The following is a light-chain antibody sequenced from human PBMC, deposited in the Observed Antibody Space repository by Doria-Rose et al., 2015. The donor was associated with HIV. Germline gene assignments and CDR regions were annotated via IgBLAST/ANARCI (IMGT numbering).Light chain of an antibody. V-gene: IGKV4-1*01. Sequence: DIWLTQSPESLGMSLGERATLNCKSNQSLLYTSKNYLAWYQQKPGQPPKLLIYWASTRQSGVPARFSGSGSGTDFTLTISSLEAEGVAVYYCQQYYDTPSFGPGTTVDIK. J-gene: IGKJ3*01. CDR2: WAS. CDR1: QSLLYTSKNY. CDR3: QQYYDTPS.